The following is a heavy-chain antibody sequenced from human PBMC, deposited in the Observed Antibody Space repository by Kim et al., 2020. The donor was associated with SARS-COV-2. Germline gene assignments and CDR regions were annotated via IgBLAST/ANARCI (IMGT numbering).Heavy chain of an antibody. CDR3: ARADRVRGVIIWFDP. Sequence: SETLSLTCTVSGGSISSYYWSWIRQPPGKGLEWIGYIYYSGSTNYNPSLKSRVTISVDTSKNQFSLKLSSVTAADTAVYYCARADRVRGVIIWFDPWGQGTLVTVSS. J-gene: IGHJ5*02. V-gene: IGHV4-59*01. CDR2: IYYSGST. CDR1: GGSISSYY. D-gene: IGHD3-10*01.